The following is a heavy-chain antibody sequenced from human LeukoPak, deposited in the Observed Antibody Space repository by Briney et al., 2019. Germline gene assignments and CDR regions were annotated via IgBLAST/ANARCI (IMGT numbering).Heavy chain of an antibody. CDR2: IYYSGST. D-gene: IGHD3-10*01. V-gene: IGHV4-59*01. CDR3: ARAGGVYYYGSGSYYNWFDP. Sequence: SETLSLTCTVSGGPISSYYWSWIRQPPGKGLEWVGYIYYSGSTNYNPSLKSRVTISVGTSKNQFSLELSSVTAADTAVYYCARAGGVYYYGSGSYYNWFDPWGQGTLVTVSS. J-gene: IGHJ5*02. CDR1: GGPISSYY.